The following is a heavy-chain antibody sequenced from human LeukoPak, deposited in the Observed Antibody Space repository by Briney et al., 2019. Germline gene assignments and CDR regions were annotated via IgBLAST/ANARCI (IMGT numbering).Heavy chain of an antibody. CDR1: GFSLINSD. V-gene: IGHV3-30*02. Sequence: PGGSLRLSCAESGFSLINSDMHWVRQAPGKGLEWVAFVHYDGSEKHYADSLKGRFTISRDNSKNTLYLQMNSLRGEDTAVYYCARNSVGFHYADAFDLWGQGTMVTVSS. D-gene: IGHD5/OR15-5a*01. J-gene: IGHJ3*01. CDR3: ARNSVGFHYADAFDL. CDR2: VHYDGSEK.